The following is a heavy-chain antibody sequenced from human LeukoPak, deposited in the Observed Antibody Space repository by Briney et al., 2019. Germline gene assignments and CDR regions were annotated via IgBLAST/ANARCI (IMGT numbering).Heavy chain of an antibody. Sequence: GGSLRLSCAASGFTFSSYWMHWVRQAPGKGLVWVSRINSDGSSTSYADSVKGRFTISRDNAKNTLYLQMNSLRAEDTAVYYCAQSTLYYDSWSGYSNFDYWGQGTLVTVSS. V-gene: IGHV3-74*01. CDR1: GFTFSSYW. CDR2: INSDGSST. CDR3: AQSTLYYDSWSGYSNFDY. J-gene: IGHJ4*02. D-gene: IGHD3-3*01.